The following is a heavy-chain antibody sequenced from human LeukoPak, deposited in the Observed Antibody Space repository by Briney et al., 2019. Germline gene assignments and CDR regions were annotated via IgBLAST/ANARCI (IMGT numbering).Heavy chain of an antibody. Sequence: GESLKISCKGSGYSFSSYWIGWVRQMSGKGLEWMGIIYPGDSDTRYSPSFQGQVTISADKSISTAYLQWSSLKASDTAMYYCARTRITGTTMSYGMDVWGQGTTVTVSS. D-gene: IGHD1-20*01. J-gene: IGHJ6*02. CDR2: IYPGDSDT. V-gene: IGHV5-51*01. CDR1: GYSFSSYW. CDR3: ARTRITGTTMSYGMDV.